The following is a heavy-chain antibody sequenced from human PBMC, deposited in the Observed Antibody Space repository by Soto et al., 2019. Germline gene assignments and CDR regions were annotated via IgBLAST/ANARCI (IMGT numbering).Heavy chain of an antibody. J-gene: IGHJ3*02. CDR1: GFTFSSYG. V-gene: IGHV3-30*18. Sequence: QVQLVESGGGVAQPGRSLRLSCAASGFTFSSYGMHWVRQVPGKGLEWVAVISYDGSKKYYADSVKGRFTISRDNSKNTLYLQMNSLRAEDTAVYYCAKIVKDIVLVPAAMGGDIWGQGTMVTVSS. D-gene: IGHD2-2*01. CDR3: AKIVKDIVLVPAAMGGDI. CDR2: ISYDGSKK.